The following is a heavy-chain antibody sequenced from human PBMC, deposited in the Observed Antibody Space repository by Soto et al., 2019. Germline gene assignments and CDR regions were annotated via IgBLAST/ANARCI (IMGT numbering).Heavy chain of an antibody. CDR2: ILYDGSNK. D-gene: IGHD2-2*01. V-gene: IGHV3-30*18. CDR1: GFTFSNYG. J-gene: IGHJ6*02. Sequence: QVQLVESGGGVVQAGRSLRLSCAASGFTFSNYGMHWVRQTPGKGLEWVALILYDGSNKYYADSVKGRVTISRDNSKNTLYLQVSSLRAEDTVVYYCAKSRDAYNFYFYYGMDVWGQGTTVTVSS. CDR3: AKSRDAYNFYFYYGMDV.